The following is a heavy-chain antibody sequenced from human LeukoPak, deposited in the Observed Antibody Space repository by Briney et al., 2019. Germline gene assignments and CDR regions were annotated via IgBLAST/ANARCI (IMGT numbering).Heavy chain of an antibody. V-gene: IGHV3-72*01. D-gene: IGHD6-13*01. Sequence: PGGSLRLSCAASGCAITAHHIDWVCNARAQGMGWVCRGQTTKAKTYTTEYAPSVRGRFNTSKDDSKTSLYLQLNSLKTEDTTVYYCVRVVTTSSGWYHFDNWGQGTLVTVSS. CDR1: GCAITAHH. J-gene: IGHJ4*02. CDR2: GQTTKAKTYTT. CDR3: VRVVTTSSGWYHFDN.